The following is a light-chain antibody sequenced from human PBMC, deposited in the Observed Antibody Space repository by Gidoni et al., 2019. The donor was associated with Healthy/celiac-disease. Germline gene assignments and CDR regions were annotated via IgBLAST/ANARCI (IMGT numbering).Light chain of an antibody. Sequence: SYELTQPPSVSEPPGQTASITCAGDQLGDKYACWYQQTPGHSPVLVIYPDSKRPSGIPERFSGSTSGNTATLTISGTQAMDEADYYCQAWDSSTAVFGGGTKLTVL. CDR1: QLGDKY. J-gene: IGLJ2*01. CDR2: PDS. V-gene: IGLV3-1*01. CDR3: QAWDSSTAV.